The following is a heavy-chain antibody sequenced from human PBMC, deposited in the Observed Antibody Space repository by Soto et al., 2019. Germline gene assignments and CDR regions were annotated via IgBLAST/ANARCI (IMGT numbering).Heavy chain of an antibody. V-gene: IGHV3-15*01. D-gene: IGHD3-3*01. CDR2: IKSKTDGGTT. Sequence: GGSLRLSCAASGFTFSNAWMSWVRQAPGKGLEWVGRIKSKTDGGTTDYAAPVKGRFTISRDDSKNTLYLQMNSLKTEDTAVYYCTTGRFLHYYFDYWGQGTLVTVSS. J-gene: IGHJ4*02. CDR3: TTGRFLHYYFDY. CDR1: GFTFSNAW.